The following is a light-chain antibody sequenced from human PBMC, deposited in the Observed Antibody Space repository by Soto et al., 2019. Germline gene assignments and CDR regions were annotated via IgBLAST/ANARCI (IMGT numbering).Light chain of an antibody. CDR3: SSYAGSNGGV. CDR2: EVS. J-gene: IGLJ2*01. Sequence: QSALTQPPSASGSPGQSVTISCTGTSSDVGSYNYVSWYQQHPGKAPKLMIFEVSKRPSGVPDRFSGSKSGNTASLTVSGLQTEDEADYYCSSYAGSNGGVFGGGTKLTVL. V-gene: IGLV2-8*01. CDR1: SSDVGSYNY.